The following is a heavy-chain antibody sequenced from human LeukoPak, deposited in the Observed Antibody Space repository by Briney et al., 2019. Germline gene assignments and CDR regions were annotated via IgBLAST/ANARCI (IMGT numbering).Heavy chain of an antibody. D-gene: IGHD3-22*01. V-gene: IGHV4-38-2*02. CDR3: ARSSGYMSY. J-gene: IGHJ4*02. CDR1: HYSISSNYY. Sequence: SETLSLTCTVSHYSISSNYYWGWIRQPPGKGLEWIGSIYHSGSTYYNPSLKSRVTISVDTSKNQFSLELTSVTAADTAVYYCARSSGYMSYWGQRTLVTVSS. CDR2: IYHSGST.